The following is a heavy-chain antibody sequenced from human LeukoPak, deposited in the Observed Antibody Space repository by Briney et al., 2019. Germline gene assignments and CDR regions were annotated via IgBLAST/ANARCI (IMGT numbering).Heavy chain of an antibody. D-gene: IGHD2/OR15-2a*01. CDR3: ARRLGSNFAY. CDR2: IIVTHSGKT. Sequence: SETLSLTCAVSGGSFSGYYWTCIRQPPGKGLEWIGQIIVTHSGKTIYNPSLKSRVTISVDTSKNQFSLNLSSVTAADTAVYYCARRLGSNFAYWSQGALVTVSS. J-gene: IGHJ4*02. CDR1: GGSFSGYY. V-gene: IGHV4-34*12.